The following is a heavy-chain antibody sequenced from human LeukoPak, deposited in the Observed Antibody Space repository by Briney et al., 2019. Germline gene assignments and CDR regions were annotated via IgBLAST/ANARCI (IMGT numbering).Heavy chain of an antibody. J-gene: IGHJ4*02. CDR1: GYRFTTYW. D-gene: IGHD1-26*01. V-gene: IGHV5-51*01. CDR2: IFPGDSDT. Sequence: GESLKISCKGSGYRFTTYWIGWVRQMPGKGLDWMGIIFPGDSDTIYNPSFQGQVTISADKSISTAYLQWSSLKASDTAMYYCARVYSGSYDKDYWGQGTLVTVSS. CDR3: ARVYSGSYDKDY.